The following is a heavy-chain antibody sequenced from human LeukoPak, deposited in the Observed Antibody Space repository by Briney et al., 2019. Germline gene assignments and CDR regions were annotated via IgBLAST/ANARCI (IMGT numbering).Heavy chain of an antibody. CDR1: GFTFSSYA. CDR3: AKVEEGGSGSYYPYFGY. Sequence: GGSLRLSCAASGFTFSSYAMSWVRQAPGKGLEWVSAISGSGGSTYYADSVKGRFTISRDSSKNTLYLQMNSLRAEDTAVYYCAKVEEGGSGSYYPYFGYWGQGTLVTVSS. CDR2: ISGSGGST. D-gene: IGHD3-10*01. V-gene: IGHV3-23*01. J-gene: IGHJ4*02.